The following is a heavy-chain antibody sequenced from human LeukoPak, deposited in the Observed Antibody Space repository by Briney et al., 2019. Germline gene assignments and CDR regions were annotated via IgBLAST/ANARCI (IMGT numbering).Heavy chain of an antibody. CDR2: IKSDGST. CDR1: GFTFSSYW. J-gene: IGHJ1*01. D-gene: IGHD3-22*01. V-gene: IGHV3-74*01. Sequence: GGSLRLSCAAPGFTFSSYWMHSVRQAPGKGLVWVSRIKSDGSTNYADSVKGRFTISRDNAKKTISLQMNSLRAEDTGVYYCARAPSEIGGYYPEYFRHWGQGTLVTASS. CDR3: ARAPSEIGGYYPEYFRH.